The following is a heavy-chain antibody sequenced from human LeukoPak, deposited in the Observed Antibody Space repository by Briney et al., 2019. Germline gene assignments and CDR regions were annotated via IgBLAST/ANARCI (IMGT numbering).Heavy chain of an antibody. J-gene: IGHJ4*02. Sequence: GGSLRLSCAVSGFTFSSYAMSWVRQAPGKGLEWVSGISGSGDSTYYADSVKGRFTISRDNSKNTLYLQMNSLRAEDTAVYYCAKKSYYYDSTGYYDYWGQGTLDTVSS. V-gene: IGHV3-23*01. CDR2: ISGSGDST. CDR1: GFTFSSYA. D-gene: IGHD3-22*01. CDR3: AKKSYYYDSTGYYDY.